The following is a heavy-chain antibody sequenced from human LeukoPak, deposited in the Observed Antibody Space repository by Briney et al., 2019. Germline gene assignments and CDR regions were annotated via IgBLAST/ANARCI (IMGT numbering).Heavy chain of an antibody. Sequence: GGSLRLSCAASGFTFRSYAMNWVPQAPGKGLEWVSAISGSGGTTDYADSVKGRFTISRDNSKNTLYLQMNSLRAEDTAVYYCAKDPPTSGYTDYWGQGTLVTVSS. CDR2: ISGSGGTT. D-gene: IGHD3-22*01. CDR3: AKDPPTSGYTDY. V-gene: IGHV3-23*01. CDR1: GFTFRSYA. J-gene: IGHJ4*02.